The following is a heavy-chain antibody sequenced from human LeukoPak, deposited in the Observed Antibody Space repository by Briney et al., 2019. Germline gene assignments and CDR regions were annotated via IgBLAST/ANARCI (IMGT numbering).Heavy chain of an antibody. V-gene: IGHV3-48*03. CDR3: ARDPSKGVLRYFDWLPDYFDY. Sequence: GGSLRLSCAASGFTFSSYEMNWVRQAPGKGLEWVSYISSSGSTIYYVDSVKGRFTISRDNAKNSLYLQMNSPRAEDTAVYYCARDPSKGVLRYFDWLPDYFDYWGQGTLVTVSS. J-gene: IGHJ4*02. D-gene: IGHD3-9*01. CDR2: ISSSGSTI. CDR1: GFTFSSYE.